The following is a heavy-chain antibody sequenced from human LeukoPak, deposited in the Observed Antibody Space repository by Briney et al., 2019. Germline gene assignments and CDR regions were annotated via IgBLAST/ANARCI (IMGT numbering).Heavy chain of an antibody. CDR2: IRTATNTM. J-gene: IGHJ4*02. Sequence: GGSLRLSCAASGFTFTTYSMNWVRQAPGKGLEWVSYIRTATNTMLYADSVKGRFTMSRDNAKNSLSLQMNSLRDEDTAVYYCARDSSWAFDYWGQGTLVTVSS. D-gene: IGHD3-16*01. CDR1: GFTFTTYS. V-gene: IGHV3-48*02. CDR3: ARDSSWAFDY.